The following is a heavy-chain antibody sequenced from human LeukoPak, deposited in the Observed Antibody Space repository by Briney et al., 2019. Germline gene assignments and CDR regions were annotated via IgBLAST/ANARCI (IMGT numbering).Heavy chain of an antibody. Sequence: PGGSLRLSCAASGFTFDDYAMHWVRQAPGKGLEWVSGISWNSGSIGYADSVKGRFTISRDNAKNSLYLQMNSLRAEDTAVYYCARSQAWELTAAFDIWGQGTMVTVSS. CDR2: ISWNSGSI. CDR3: ARSQAWELTAAFDI. J-gene: IGHJ3*02. D-gene: IGHD1-26*01. CDR1: GFTFDDYA. V-gene: IGHV3-9*01.